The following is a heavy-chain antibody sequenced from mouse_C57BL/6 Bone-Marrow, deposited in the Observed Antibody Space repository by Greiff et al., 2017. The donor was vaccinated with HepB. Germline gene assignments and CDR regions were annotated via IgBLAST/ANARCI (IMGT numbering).Heavy chain of an antibody. Sequence: QVQLKESGAELVKPGASVKISCKASGYAFSSYWMNWVKQRPGKGLEWIGQIYPGDGDTNYNGKFKGKATLTADKTSSTAYMQLSSLTSEDSAVYFCARNYGEGGWYFDVWGTGTTVTVSS. CDR1: GYAFSSYW. D-gene: IGHD1-1*01. CDR3: ARNYGEGGWYFDV. V-gene: IGHV1-80*01. J-gene: IGHJ1*03. CDR2: IYPGDGDT.